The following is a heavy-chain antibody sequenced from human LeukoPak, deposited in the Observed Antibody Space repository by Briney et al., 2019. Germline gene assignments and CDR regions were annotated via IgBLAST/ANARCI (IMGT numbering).Heavy chain of an antibody. D-gene: IGHD1-26*01. J-gene: IGHJ4*02. CDR2: IGSVGTYI. V-gene: IGHV3-21*01. CDR1: GFTFSNYR. Sequence: GGSLRLSSAASGFTFSNYRMNWVRQAPGKGLEWVSSIGSVGTYIYYADSVRGRFTISRDNAKNSLSLQMNSQRPDDTAVYYCARDTSSVTYEDWGQGTLVTVSS. CDR3: ARDTSSVTYED.